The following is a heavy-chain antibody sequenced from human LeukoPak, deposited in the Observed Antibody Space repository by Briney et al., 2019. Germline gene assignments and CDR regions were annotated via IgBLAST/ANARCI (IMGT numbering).Heavy chain of an antibody. Sequence: QPGRSLRLSCAASGFIFSSYGMHWVRQAPGKGLECVAIIWYDGSNKYYADSVKGRFSISRDNSKNMLYLQMNSLRAEDTAVYYCARDGYSSGWYSVGAFDIWGQGTMVTVSS. D-gene: IGHD6-19*01. CDR3: ARDGYSSGWYSVGAFDI. J-gene: IGHJ3*02. CDR1: GFIFSSYG. CDR2: IWYDGSNK. V-gene: IGHV3-33*01.